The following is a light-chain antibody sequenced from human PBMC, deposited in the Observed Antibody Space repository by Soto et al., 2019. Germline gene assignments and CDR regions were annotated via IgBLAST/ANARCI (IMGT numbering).Light chain of an antibody. CDR3: QQYRSTPRT. CDR2: DSS. J-gene: IGKJ4*01. V-gene: IGKV3-20*01. CDR1: QSVANNY. Sequence: EIELTQSPGTLSSSPGERATLSCRASQSVANNYLAWYQKKPGQAHRLLIYDSSSRAIGIPDISSGSGSGTVFPLSISRLDHDAFTLYYRQQYRSTPRTFGGGTKLEIK.